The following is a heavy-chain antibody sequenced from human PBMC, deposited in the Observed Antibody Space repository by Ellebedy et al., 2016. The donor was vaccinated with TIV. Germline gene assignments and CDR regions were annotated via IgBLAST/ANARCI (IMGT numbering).Heavy chain of an antibody. CDR1: GFTISSNY. V-gene: IGHV3-23*01. CDR2: IRDGGTDT. D-gene: IGHD1-26*01. CDR3: AKDQESYWYY. J-gene: IGHJ4*02. Sequence: GESLKISCAASGFTISSNYMSWVRQAPGKGLEWVSAIRDGGTDTYYADSVKGRFTISRDNSKNTLYLQMNSLRAEDTAVYYCAKDQESYWYYWGQGTLVTVSS.